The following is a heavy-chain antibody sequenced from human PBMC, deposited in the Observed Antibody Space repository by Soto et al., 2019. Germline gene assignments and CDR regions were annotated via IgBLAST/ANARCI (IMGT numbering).Heavy chain of an antibody. CDR2: ISGSGGST. V-gene: IGHV3-23*01. CDR1: GFTFSSYA. CDR3: AKGVGHGWDYYYYMDV. J-gene: IGHJ6*03. Sequence: PGGSLRLSCAASGFTFSSYAMSWVRQAPGKGLEWVSAISGSGGSTYYADSVKGRFTISRDNSKNTLYLQMNSLRAEDTVVYYCAKGVGHGWDYYYYMDVWGKGTTVTVSS. D-gene: IGHD1-26*01.